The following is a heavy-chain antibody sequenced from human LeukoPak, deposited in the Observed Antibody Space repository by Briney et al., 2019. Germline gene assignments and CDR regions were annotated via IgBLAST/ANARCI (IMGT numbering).Heavy chain of an antibody. D-gene: IGHD3-3*01. CDR3: AGTYWSGYYFFSLNYCGMDV. V-gene: IGHV3-11*01. CDR1: GFTFSDYY. J-gene: IGHJ6*02. Sequence: PGGSLRLSCAASGFTFSDYYMSWIRQAPGKGLEWVSYISSSGSTIYYADSVKGRFTISRDNAKNSLYLQMNSLRAEDTAVYYCAGTYWSGYYFFSLNYCGMDVWGQGTTVTVSS. CDR2: ISSSGSTI.